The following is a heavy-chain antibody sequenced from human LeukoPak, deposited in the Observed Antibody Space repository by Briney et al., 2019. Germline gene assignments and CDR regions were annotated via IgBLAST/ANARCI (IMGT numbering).Heavy chain of an antibody. V-gene: IGHV1-18*01. Sequence: ASVKVSCKASGYTFTSYGISWVRQAPGQGLEWMGWISAYNGNTNYAQKLQSRVTMTTDTSTSTAYMELRSLRSDDTAVYYCARVGYYDFSSGYSATLDYWGQGTLVTVSS. J-gene: IGHJ4*02. CDR1: GYTFTSYG. CDR3: ARVGYYDFSSGYSATLDY. D-gene: IGHD3-3*01. CDR2: ISAYNGNT.